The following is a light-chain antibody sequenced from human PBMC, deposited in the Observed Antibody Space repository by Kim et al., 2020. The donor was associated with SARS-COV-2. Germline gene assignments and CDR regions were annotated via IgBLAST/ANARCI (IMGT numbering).Light chain of an antibody. V-gene: IGLV7-46*01. CDR3: LLASGCRGT. J-gene: IGLJ3*02. Sequence: PGGTVTLTCGSSSGADTSGHYPYWIQQKPVQAPKTLIYDTNNKHSWTPARFSGSLLGGKAALTLSGAQPEDEADYFCLLASGCRGTFGGGTKITVL. CDR2: DTN. CDR1: SGADTSGHY.